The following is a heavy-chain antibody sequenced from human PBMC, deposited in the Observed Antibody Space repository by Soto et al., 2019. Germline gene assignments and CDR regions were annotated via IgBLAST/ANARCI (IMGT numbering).Heavy chain of an antibody. D-gene: IGHD3-10*01. CDR3: ARGRAYGSGSYHYYFDY. V-gene: IGHV1-18*01. J-gene: IGHJ4*02. Sequence: ASVKVSCKASGYTFTSYGISWVRQAPGQGLEWMGWISAYNGNTNYAQKLQGRVTMTTDTSTSTAYMELRSLRSDDTAVYYCARGRAYGSGSYHYYFDYWGQGTLVTVSS. CDR2: ISAYNGNT. CDR1: GYTFTSYG.